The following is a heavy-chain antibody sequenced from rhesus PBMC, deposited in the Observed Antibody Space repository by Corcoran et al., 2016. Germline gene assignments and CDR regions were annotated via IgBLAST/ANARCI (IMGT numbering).Heavy chain of an antibody. Sequence: EVQLVQSGAEVKRPGESLKISCKTSGYSFTSYWISWVRQMPGKGLEWMGAIDPSDSDPRYSPSFQGQVTISADKSISTAYLQWSSLKASDTATYYCAKESIAAAAYYYGLDSWGQGVVVTVSS. CDR3: AKESIAAAAYYYGLDS. D-gene: IGHD6-25*01. CDR2: IDPSDSDP. V-gene: IGHV5-2*01. CDR1: GYSFTSYW. J-gene: IGHJ6*01.